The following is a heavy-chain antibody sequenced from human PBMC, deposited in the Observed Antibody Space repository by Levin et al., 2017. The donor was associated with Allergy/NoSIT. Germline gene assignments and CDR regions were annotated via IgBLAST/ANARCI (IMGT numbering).Heavy chain of an antibody. CDR3: ARHGSYRFDY. CDR1: GGSISSSSYY. Sequence: SETLSLTCTVSGGSISSSSYYWGWIRQPPGKGLEWIGSIYYSGSTYYNPSLKSRVTISVETSKNQFSLKLSSVTAADTAVYYCARHGSYRFDYWGQGTLVTVSS. V-gene: IGHV4-39*01. J-gene: IGHJ4*02. CDR2: IYYSGST. D-gene: IGHD1-26*01.